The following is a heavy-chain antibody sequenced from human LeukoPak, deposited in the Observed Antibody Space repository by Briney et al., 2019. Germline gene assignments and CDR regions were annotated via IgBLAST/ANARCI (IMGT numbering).Heavy chain of an antibody. Sequence: GGSLRLSCAASGFTFSSYSMNWVRQAPGKGLEWVSYISSGSRTIYYADSVKGRFTMSRDNAKNSLSLQMNSLRAEDTAVYYCARESITGHRDFDYWGQGTLVTVSS. J-gene: IGHJ4*02. CDR1: GFTFSSYS. CDR2: ISSGSRTI. V-gene: IGHV3-48*01. D-gene: IGHD1-20*01. CDR3: ARESITGHRDFDY.